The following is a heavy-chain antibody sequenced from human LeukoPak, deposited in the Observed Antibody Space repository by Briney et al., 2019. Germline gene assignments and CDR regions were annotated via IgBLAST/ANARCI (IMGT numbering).Heavy chain of an antibody. CDR3: ARVGSSSSLGFDY. Sequence: PGGSLRLSCAASGFTFRSYGMHWVRQAPGKGLEWVAVIWYDGSNKYCADSVKGRFTISRDNSKNTLYLEMSSLRAEDTAVYYCARVGSSSSLGFDYWGQGTLVTVFS. CDR2: IWYDGSNK. J-gene: IGHJ4*02. V-gene: IGHV3-33*01. D-gene: IGHD6-6*01. CDR1: GFTFRSYG.